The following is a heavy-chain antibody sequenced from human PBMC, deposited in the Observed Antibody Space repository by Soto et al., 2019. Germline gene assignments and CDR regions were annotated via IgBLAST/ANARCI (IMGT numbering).Heavy chain of an antibody. CDR1: GFTVSSNY. V-gene: IGHV3-53*02. Sequence: EVQLVETGGGLIQPGGSLRLSCAASGFTVSSNYMSWFRQSPVKGLEWVSVIYSGGSTYYADSVRGRFTISRDNSKNTLYLQMKSLRAEDTAVYYCARDPPATRHGMDVWGQGTTVTVSS. CDR2: IYSGGST. J-gene: IGHJ6*02. CDR3: ARDPPATRHGMDV.